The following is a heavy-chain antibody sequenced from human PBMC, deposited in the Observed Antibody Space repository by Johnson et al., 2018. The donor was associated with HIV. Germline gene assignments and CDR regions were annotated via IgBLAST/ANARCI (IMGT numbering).Heavy chain of an antibody. CDR3: AKQNRGAFDI. J-gene: IGHJ3*02. CDR1: GFTFDDYG. CDR2: IKQDGSAK. D-gene: IGHD1/OR15-1a*01. V-gene: IGHV3-7*03. Sequence: VQLVESGGGVVRPGRSLRLSCPASGFTFDDYGMTWVRQAPGKGLEWVANIKQDGSAKYSVASVKGRFTISRDNAKNSLYLQMNSLRAEDTAVYYCAKQNRGAFDIWGQGTMVTVSS.